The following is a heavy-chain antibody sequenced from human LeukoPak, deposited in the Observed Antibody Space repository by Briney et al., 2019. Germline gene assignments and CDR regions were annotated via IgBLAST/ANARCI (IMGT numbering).Heavy chain of an antibody. D-gene: IGHD3-22*01. Sequence: SETLSLTCTVSGGSISSYYWSWIRQPAGKGLEWIGRIYTSGSTNYNPSLKSRVTISVDTSKSQFSLKLNSVTAADTAVYYCARVGDTSSYYYFLDFWGQGTLVTVSS. CDR2: IYTSGST. J-gene: IGHJ4*02. CDR1: GGSISSYY. CDR3: ARVGDTSSYYYFLDF. V-gene: IGHV4-4*07.